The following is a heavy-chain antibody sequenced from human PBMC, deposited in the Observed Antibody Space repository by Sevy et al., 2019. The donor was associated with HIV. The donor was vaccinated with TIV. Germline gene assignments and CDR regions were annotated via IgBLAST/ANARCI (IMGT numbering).Heavy chain of an antibody. Sequence: SETLSLTCTVSGGSFSNDVFYWAWIRQTPGKGLEWIGTINYSGSTYYNPSLESRAAISVETSKNQFSLKLNSVTGADTAIYYCARQAGDIVVEVAPIGAWGQGTMVTVSS. J-gene: IGHJ3*01. V-gene: IGHV4-39*01. CDR2: INYSGST. CDR3: ARQAGDIVVEVAPIGA. CDR1: GGSFSNDVFY. D-gene: IGHD2-15*01.